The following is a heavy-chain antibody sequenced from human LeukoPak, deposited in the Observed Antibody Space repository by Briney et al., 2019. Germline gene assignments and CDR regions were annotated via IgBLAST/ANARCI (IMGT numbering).Heavy chain of an antibody. CDR1: GYSFTNFG. J-gene: IGHJ4*02. Sequence: GASVKVSCKXSGYSFTNFGITWVRQTPRQGLEWMGRISAYNGNTDYAQNFQGRVTVTADTSTSTAYMELRGLRSDDTAVYYCARSGCSAGTCYSQTVKFDYWGQGTLVTVSS. D-gene: IGHD2-15*01. V-gene: IGHV1-18*01. CDR3: ARSGCSAGTCYSQTVKFDY. CDR2: ISAYNGNT.